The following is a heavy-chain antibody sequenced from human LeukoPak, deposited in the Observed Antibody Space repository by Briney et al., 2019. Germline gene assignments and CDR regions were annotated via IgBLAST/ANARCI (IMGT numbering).Heavy chain of an antibody. CDR2: ISGSGDST. V-gene: IGHV3-23*01. CDR1: GFTFSSYG. Sequence: GGSLRLSCAASGFTFSSYGMHWVRQAPGKGLEWVSVISGSGDSTYYADSVKGRFTISRVNSKNMLYLQMNSLRAEDTAVYYCAKSAITLYDAFDIWGQGTMVTVSS. D-gene: IGHD1-20*01. J-gene: IGHJ3*02. CDR3: AKSAITLYDAFDI.